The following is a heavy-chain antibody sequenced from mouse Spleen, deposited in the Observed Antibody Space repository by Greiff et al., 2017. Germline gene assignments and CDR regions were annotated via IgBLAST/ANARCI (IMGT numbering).Heavy chain of an antibody. Sequence: DVQLQESGEGLVKPGGSLKLSCAASGFTFSSYAMSWVRQTPEKRLEWVAYISSGGDYIYYADTVKGRFTISRDNARNTLYLQMSSLKSEDTAMYYCTRDRGIYYYGSSPFDVWGTGTTVTVSS. V-gene: IGHV5-9-1*02. D-gene: IGHD1-1*01. CDR3: TRDRGIYYYGSSPFDV. J-gene: IGHJ1*03. CDR1: GFTFSSYA. CDR2: ISSGGDYI.